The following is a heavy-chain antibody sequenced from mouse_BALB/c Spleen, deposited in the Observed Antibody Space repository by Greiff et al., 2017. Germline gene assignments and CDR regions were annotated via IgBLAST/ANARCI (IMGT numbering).Heavy chain of an antibody. J-gene: IGHJ3*01. CDR1: SYTFTDYA. Sequence: VQLQQSGPELVRPGVSVKISCKGSSYTFTDYAMHWVKQSHAKSLEWIGVISTYYGNTNYNQKFKGKATMTVDKSSSTAYMELARLTSEDSAVYYCAGGHYGSSSWFAYWGQGTLVTVSA. D-gene: IGHD1-1*01. V-gene: IGHV1-67*01. CDR3: AGGHYGSSSWFAY. CDR2: ISTYYGNT.